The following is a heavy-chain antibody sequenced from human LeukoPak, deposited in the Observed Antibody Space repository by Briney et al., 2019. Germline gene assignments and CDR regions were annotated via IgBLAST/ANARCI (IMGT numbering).Heavy chain of an antibody. CDR2: INPNSGGT. V-gene: IGHV1-2*04. Sequence: GASVKVSCKASGYTFTGYYMHWVRQAPGQGLEWMGWINPNSGGTNYAQKFQGWVTMTRDTSISTAYMELSRLRSDDTAVYYCARDEGVDASGYYSYWYFDLWGRGTLVTVSS. CDR1: GYTFTGYY. J-gene: IGHJ2*01. CDR3: ARDEGVDASGYYSYWYFDL. D-gene: IGHD3-22*01.